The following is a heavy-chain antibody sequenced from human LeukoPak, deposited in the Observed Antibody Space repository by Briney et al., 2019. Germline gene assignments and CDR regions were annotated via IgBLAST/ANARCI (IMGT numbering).Heavy chain of an antibody. J-gene: IGHJ4*02. CDR2: ITDSGRKT. CDR1: GLTFSNYA. Sequence: PGGSLRLSCAASGLTFSNYAMNWVRQASGKGLEWVSGITDSGRKTYYADSVKGRFSISRDNSGNTVYLQMSDLRAEDTAVYYCAKITKATTPNYWGQGTLVTVSS. V-gene: IGHV3-23*01. D-gene: IGHD4-17*01. CDR3: AKITKATTPNY.